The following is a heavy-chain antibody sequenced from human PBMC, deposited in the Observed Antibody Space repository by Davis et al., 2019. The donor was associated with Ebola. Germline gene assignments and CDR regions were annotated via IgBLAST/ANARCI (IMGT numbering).Heavy chain of an antibody. V-gene: IGHV3-66*01. CDR2: IYKGGST. J-gene: IGHJ4*02. D-gene: IGHD3-9*01. CDR3: ARVYYDILTGYYYFDY. Sequence: PGGSLRLSCAASGFTVSSNYMSWVRQAPGKGLEWVSVIYKGGSTYYADSVKGRFTISRDNSKNTLYLQMNSLRAEDKAVYYCARVYYDILTGYYYFDYWGQGTLVTVSS. CDR1: GFTVSSNY.